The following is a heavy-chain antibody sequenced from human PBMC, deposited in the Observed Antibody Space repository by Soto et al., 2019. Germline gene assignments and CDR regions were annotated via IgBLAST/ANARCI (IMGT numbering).Heavy chain of an antibody. CDR2: INPKNGST. D-gene: IGHD1-26*01. CDR1: GYPFTEYY. V-gene: IGHV1-18*01. Sequence: QAQLVQSGPEVKKPGASVTVSCKASGYPFTEYYVSWLRQAPGQGTEWMGWINPKNGSTDSIQKVQGRVTLTVDTSRSTGFMHLTGLRPDDTAVYYCARNQGFESGRLASWGQGNLLSVSS. CDR3: ARNQGFESGRLAS. J-gene: IGHJ4*02.